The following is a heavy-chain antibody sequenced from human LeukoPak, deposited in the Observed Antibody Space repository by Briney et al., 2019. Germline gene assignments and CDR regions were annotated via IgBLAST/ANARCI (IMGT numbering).Heavy chain of an antibody. D-gene: IGHD6-13*01. V-gene: IGHV4-59*01. Sequence: SETLSLTCTVSGGSISSYYWSWIRQPPGKGLEWIGYMYYSGSTNYNPSLKSRVTISVDTSKNQFSLKLSSVTAADTAVYYCARDGSLGSSSWPDDYYYGMDVWGQGTTVT. J-gene: IGHJ6*02. CDR3: ARDGSLGSSSWPDDYYYGMDV. CDR1: GGSISSYY. CDR2: MYYSGST.